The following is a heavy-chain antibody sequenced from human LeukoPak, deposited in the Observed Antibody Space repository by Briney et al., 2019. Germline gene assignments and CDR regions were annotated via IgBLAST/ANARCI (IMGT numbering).Heavy chain of an antibody. V-gene: IGHV3-21*01. D-gene: IGHD3-3*01. CDR3: ARDSAEYDFDY. CDR2: ISSGSNYI. J-gene: IGHJ4*02. CDR1: GFTFSTSR. Sequence: GGSLRLSCVASGFTFSTSRMNWARQAPGKGLEWVSSISSGSNYIYNADSVKGRFTISRDNAKNSLYLQMNSLRAEDTAVYYCARDSAEYDFDYWGQGTLVTVSS.